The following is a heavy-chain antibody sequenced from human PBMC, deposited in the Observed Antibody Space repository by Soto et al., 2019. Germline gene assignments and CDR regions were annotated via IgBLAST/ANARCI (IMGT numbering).Heavy chain of an antibody. CDR3: AKRWGNRFLEPRDYFDY. D-gene: IGHD3-3*01. Sequence: RGSLKLSCAASGFTFSSYAMSWVRQAPGKGLEWVSSISGSGGSTYHADSVKGRFTISRDNSKNTLYLQMNSLRVEDTAVYYCAKRWGNRFLEPRDYFDYWGQGTLVTVSS. J-gene: IGHJ4*02. CDR1: GFTFSSYA. V-gene: IGHV3-23*01. CDR2: ISGSGGST.